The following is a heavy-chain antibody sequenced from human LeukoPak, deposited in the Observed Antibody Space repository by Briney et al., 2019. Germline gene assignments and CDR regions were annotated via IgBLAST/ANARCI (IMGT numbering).Heavy chain of an antibody. V-gene: IGHV3-23*01. Sequence: GVSLRPSCAVSGFTFSSYAMSWVRQAPGKGLEWVSAITGSGGSTYYADSVKGRFTISRDNSKNTLSLQLNSLRAEDTAIYYCAKGTPVTMMVVTYYFDYWGQGTLVTVSS. D-gene: IGHD3-22*01. CDR1: GFTFSSYA. J-gene: IGHJ4*02. CDR3: AKGTPVTMMVVTYYFDY. CDR2: ITGSGGST.